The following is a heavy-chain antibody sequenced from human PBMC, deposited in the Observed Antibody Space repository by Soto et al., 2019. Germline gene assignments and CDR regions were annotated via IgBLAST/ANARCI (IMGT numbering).Heavy chain of an antibody. J-gene: IGHJ2*01. CDR1: GFTFSSYV. V-gene: IGHV3-23*01. CDR2: IRGSGDIT. CDR3: AKLGPNWYFDL. Sequence: PGGSLRLSCAASGFTFSSYVMSWVRQAPGKGLEWVADIRGSGDITHYADSVKGRFAISRDNSKNTLYLQMNTLTFDDTAVYYCAKLGPNWYFDLWGRGALVTVSS.